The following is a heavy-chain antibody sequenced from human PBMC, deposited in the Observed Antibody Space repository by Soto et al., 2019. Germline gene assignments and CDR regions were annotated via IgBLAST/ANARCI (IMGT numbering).Heavy chain of an antibody. CDR2: INHSGST. Sequence: QVQLQQWGAGLLKPSETLSLTCAVYGGSFSGYYWSWIRQPPGKGLGWMGEINHSGSTNYNPSLKSRVTISVDTSKNQFSLKLSSVTAADTAVYYCARGRYDFWSGYYKGYFDYWGQGTLVTVSS. CDR1: GGSFSGYY. D-gene: IGHD3-3*01. CDR3: ARGRYDFWSGYYKGYFDY. J-gene: IGHJ4*02. V-gene: IGHV4-34*01.